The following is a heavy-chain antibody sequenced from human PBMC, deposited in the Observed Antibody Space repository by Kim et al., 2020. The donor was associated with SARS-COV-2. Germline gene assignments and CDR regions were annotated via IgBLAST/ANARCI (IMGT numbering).Heavy chain of an antibody. CDR3: ARELLIAVAGAPYYYYGMDV. V-gene: IGHV3-53*01. D-gene: IGHD6-19*01. CDR2: VYSGGST. CDR1: GFTVSSNY. J-gene: IGHJ6*02. Sequence: GGSLRLSCAASGFTVSSNYMSWVRQAPGKGLEWVSVVYSGGSTYYADSVKGRFTISRDNSKNTLYLQMNSLRAEDTAVYYCARELLIAVAGAPYYYYGMDVWGQGTTVTVSS.